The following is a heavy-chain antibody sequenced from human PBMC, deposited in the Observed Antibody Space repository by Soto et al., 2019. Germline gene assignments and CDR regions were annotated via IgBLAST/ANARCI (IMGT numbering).Heavy chain of an antibody. Sequence: LRLSCAASGFTFNTYGMHWVRQAPGKGLEWVAFISYDGSNEYYADSVKGRFTISRDNSKNTVFLQMNSLRGEDTAVYYCAKSLAVAAGWFDPWGQGALVTVS. CDR1: GFTFNTYG. D-gene: IGHD6-19*01. V-gene: IGHV3-30*18. CDR2: ISYDGSNE. CDR3: AKSLAVAAGWFDP. J-gene: IGHJ5*02.